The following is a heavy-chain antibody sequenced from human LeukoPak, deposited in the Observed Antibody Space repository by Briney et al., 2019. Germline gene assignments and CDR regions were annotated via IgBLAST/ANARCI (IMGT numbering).Heavy chain of an antibody. D-gene: IGHD1-26*01. J-gene: IGHJ5*02. Sequence: SGTLSLTCAVSGGSISSSNWWSWVRQPPGKGLEWIGEIYHSGSTNYNPSLKSRVAMSVGTSKNQFSLKLSSVTAADTAVYYCTTSAASGSYPWGQGTLVTVSS. CDR2: IYHSGST. CDR1: GGSISSSNW. CDR3: TTSAASGSYP. V-gene: IGHV4-4*02.